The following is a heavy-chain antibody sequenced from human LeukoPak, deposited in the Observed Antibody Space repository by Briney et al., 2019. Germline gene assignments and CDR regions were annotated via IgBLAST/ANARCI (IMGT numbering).Heavy chain of an antibody. J-gene: IGHJ4*02. CDR3: ARSLPVTTVSSLDY. Sequence: QPGRSLRLSCAASGFTFSSYAMHWVRQAPGKGLEWVAVISYDGSNKYYADSVKGRLTIPRDNSKNTLYLQMNSLRAEDTAVYYCARSLPVTTVSSLDYWGQGTLVTVSS. D-gene: IGHD4-17*01. V-gene: IGHV3-30-3*01. CDR2: ISYDGSNK. CDR1: GFTFSSYA.